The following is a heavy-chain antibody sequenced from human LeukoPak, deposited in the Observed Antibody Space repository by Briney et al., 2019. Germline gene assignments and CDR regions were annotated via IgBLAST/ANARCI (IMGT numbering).Heavy chain of an antibody. CDR1: GGSISSGGYS. CDR2: IYHSGST. Sequence: SETLSLTCAVSGGSISSGGYSWSWLRQPPGKGLEWIGYIYHSGSTYYNPSLKSRVTISVDRSKNQFSLKLSSVTAADTAVYYCARGGAGSGSYYDNWGQGTLVTVSS. CDR3: ARGGAGSGSYYDN. V-gene: IGHV4-30-2*01. D-gene: IGHD3-10*01. J-gene: IGHJ4*02.